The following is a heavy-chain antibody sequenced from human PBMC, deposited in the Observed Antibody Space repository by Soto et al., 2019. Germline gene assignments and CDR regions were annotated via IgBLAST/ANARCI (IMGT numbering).Heavy chain of an antibody. Sequence: QVQLQESGPVLVKPSQTLSLTCTVSGGSISSGDYYWSWIRQPPEKGLEWIGYIYYSGSTYYNPSLKSRVTISVDTSKNQFSLKLSSVTAADTAVYYCARLTPGYSIGWFIDYWGQGTLVTVSS. CDR1: GGSISSGDYY. V-gene: IGHV4-30-4*01. CDR3: ARLTPGYSIGWFIDY. J-gene: IGHJ4*02. CDR2: IYYSGST. D-gene: IGHD6-19*01.